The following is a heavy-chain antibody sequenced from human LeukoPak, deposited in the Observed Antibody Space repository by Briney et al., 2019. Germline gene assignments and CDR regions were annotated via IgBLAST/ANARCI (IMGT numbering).Heavy chain of an antibody. J-gene: IGHJ6*03. V-gene: IGHV4-38-2*02. CDR2: IYHSGST. D-gene: IGHD6-13*01. Sequence: SETLSLTCTVSGYSISSGYYWGWIRQPPGKGLEWIGSIYHSGSTYYNPSLKSRVTISVDTSKNQFSLKLSSVTAADTAVYYCAKNKSPAAGHYYMDVWGKGTTVTVSS. CDR3: AKNKSPAAGHYYMDV. CDR1: GYSISSGYY.